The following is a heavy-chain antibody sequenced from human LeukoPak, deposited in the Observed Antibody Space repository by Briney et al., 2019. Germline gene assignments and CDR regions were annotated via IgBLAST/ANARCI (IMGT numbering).Heavy chain of an antibody. D-gene: IGHD1-1*01. CDR1: GFTFSNYA. CDR3: AKASGTTVIWHY. J-gene: IGHJ4*02. CDR2: IIGSGGST. Sequence: GGSLRLSCAASGFTFSNYAMNWVRQTPGKGLEWVSSIIGSGGSTYYADSVKGRFTISRDNSKNTLYLQMNTLRAEDTAVYYCAKASGTTVIWHYWGQGTLVTVSS. V-gene: IGHV3-23*01.